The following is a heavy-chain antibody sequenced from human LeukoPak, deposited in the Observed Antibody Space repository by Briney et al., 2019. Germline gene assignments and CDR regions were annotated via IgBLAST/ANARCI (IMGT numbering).Heavy chain of an antibody. V-gene: IGHV3-48*03. J-gene: IGHJ4*02. Sequence: GGSLRLSCAASGFTFSAYAMAWVRQAPGKGLQCLSHITTGGSSIFYADSVKGRFTLSRDNAKNSLYLQMNSLRAEDAAVYYCARVRYDSGWYDYWGQGAQVIVSS. CDR3: ARVRYDSGWYDY. CDR1: GFTFSAYA. D-gene: IGHD6-19*01. CDR2: ITTGGSSI.